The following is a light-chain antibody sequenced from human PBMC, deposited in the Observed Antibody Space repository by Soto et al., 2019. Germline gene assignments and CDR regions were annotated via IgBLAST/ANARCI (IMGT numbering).Light chain of an antibody. Sequence: QSVLTQPPSVSAAPGQMVTISCSGSSSNIGSNYVSWYQQLPGTAPKLLIYDNNKRPSGIPDRFSGSKYGTSATLSITGLQTGDEADYYCESWDGSLSAGVFGGGTKLTVL. J-gene: IGLJ2*01. CDR3: ESWDGSLSAGV. V-gene: IGLV1-51*01. CDR1: SSNIGSNY. CDR2: DNN.